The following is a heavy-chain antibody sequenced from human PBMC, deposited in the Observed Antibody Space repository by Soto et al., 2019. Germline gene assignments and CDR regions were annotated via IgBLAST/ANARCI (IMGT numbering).Heavy chain of an antibody. V-gene: IGHV2-26*01. CDR1: GFSLSNARMG. CDR2: IFSNDEQ. Sequence: QVTLKESGPVLVKPTETLTLTCTVSGFSLSNARMGVSWIRQPPGKALEWLAHIFSNDEQSYSTSLKSRITISKDTSKSQVVLTMTNMDPVDTATYYCARMISMIVSNWFDPWGQGTLVTVSS. CDR3: ARMISMIVSNWFDP. J-gene: IGHJ5*02. D-gene: IGHD3-22*01.